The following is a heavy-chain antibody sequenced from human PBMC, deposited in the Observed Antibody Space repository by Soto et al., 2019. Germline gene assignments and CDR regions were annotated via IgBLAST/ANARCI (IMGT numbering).Heavy chain of an antibody. V-gene: IGHV3-30*14. CDR2: MSDDGSKE. CDR3: ARDVYSYAHANY. CDR1: GFGVFDYT. Sequence: GGSLRLSCAGSGFGVFDYTLYWVRQAPGKGLEWVAIMSDDGSKEHYAESVRGRFTISRDNSKNTLYLQMNSLRAEDTAVYYCARDVYSYAHANYWGQGTLVTVS. J-gene: IGHJ4*02. D-gene: IGHD5-18*01.